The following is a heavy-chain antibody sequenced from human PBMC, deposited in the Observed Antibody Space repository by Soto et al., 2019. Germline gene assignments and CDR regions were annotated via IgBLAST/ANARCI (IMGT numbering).Heavy chain of an antibody. CDR1: GYTFTSYA. CDR3: AREPLCGGSCYVHWFDP. D-gene: IGHD2-15*01. Sequence: QVQLVQSGAEVKKPGASVKVSCKTSGYTFTSYAIHWVRQAPGQGLEWLGWLNIGNVNTQYSPKLHDRVTLTRDTSASTAYMELSSLRSEDTAVYYCAREPLCGGSCYVHWFDPWGQETLVTVPS. CDR2: LNIGNVNT. V-gene: IGHV1-3*04. J-gene: IGHJ5*02.